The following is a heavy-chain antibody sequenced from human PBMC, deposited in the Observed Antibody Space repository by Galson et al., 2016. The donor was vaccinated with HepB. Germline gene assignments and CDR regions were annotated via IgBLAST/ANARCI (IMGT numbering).Heavy chain of an antibody. CDR1: GSTFGDYP. J-gene: IGHJ3*02. V-gene: IGHV3-49*03. D-gene: IGHD2/OR15-2a*01. Sequence: SLRLSCASSGSTFGDYPMSWFRQAPGRGLEWVAYIRTKTYGATTDYGASVQGRFTISRDDSKSIAYLEMNSLKTEDTAVYYCARAFRIVGDAFDIWGQRTMVTVSS. CDR3: ARAFRIVGDAFDI. CDR2: IRTKTYGATT.